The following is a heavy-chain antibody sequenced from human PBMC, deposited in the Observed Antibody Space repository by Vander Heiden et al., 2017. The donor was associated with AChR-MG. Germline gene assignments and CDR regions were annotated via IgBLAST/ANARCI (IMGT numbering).Heavy chain of an antibody. CDR3: ARAPTWGPNHWYFDL. D-gene: IGHD7-27*01. CDR1: GGSFSGSY. V-gene: IGHV4-34*01. CDR2: INHSGST. J-gene: IGHJ2*01. Sequence: QVQLQQWGAGLLKPSETLSLTCAVHGGSFSGSYWSWIRKPPGKGLEWIGEINHSGSTNYNPSLKSRVTISVDTSKNQFSLKLSSVTAADTAVYYCARAPTWGPNHWYFDLWDRGTLVIVSS.